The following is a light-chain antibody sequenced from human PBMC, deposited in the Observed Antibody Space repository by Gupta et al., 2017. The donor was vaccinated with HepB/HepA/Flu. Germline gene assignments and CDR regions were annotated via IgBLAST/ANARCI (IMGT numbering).Light chain of an antibody. CDR2: GNT. Sequence: QSVLTQPHSVSGAPGQRVTLPCTGSRSNLGAGHDVQWHQQPPGTAPKLLLYGNTKRPSGVPARFSGSKSGTSASLAITGLQAEDEADYYCQSYDSSLSDYVFGTGTKVTVL. V-gene: IGLV1-40*01. CDR1: RSNLGAGHD. CDR3: QSYDSSLSDYV. J-gene: IGLJ1*01.